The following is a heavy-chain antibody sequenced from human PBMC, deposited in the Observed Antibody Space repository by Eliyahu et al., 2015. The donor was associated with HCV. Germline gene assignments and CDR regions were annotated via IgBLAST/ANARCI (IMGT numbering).Heavy chain of an antibody. V-gene: IGHV3-33*01. Sequence: GKGLEWVAVIWYDGSNKYYADSVKGRFTISRDNSQNTLYPQKNSLRAEDTAVYYCARSAYQLSDALNFDYWGQGTLVTVSS. D-gene: IGHD2-2*01. CDR3: ARSAYQLSDALNFDY. CDR2: IWYDGSNK. J-gene: IGHJ4*02.